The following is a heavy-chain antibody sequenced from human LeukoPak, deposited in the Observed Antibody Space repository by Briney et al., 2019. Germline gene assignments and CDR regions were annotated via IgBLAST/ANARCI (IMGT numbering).Heavy chain of an antibody. CDR3: ARHLPDDFWSGSGYYFDY. Sequence: ASVKVSCKASGGTFSSYAISWVRQAPGQGLEWMGRIIPILGIANYAQKFQGRVTITADKSTSTAYMELSSLRSEDTAVYYCARHLPDDFWSGSGYYFDYWGQGTLVTVSS. V-gene: IGHV1-69*04. D-gene: IGHD3-3*01. CDR1: GGTFSSYA. J-gene: IGHJ4*02. CDR2: IIPILGIA.